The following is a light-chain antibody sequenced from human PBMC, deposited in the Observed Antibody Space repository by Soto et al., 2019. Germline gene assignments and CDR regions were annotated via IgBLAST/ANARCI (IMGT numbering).Light chain of an antibody. CDR2: GAS. CDR1: QSVSSSY. V-gene: IGKV3-20*01. CDR3: QQYGSSLFT. J-gene: IGKJ3*01. Sequence: EIVLTQSPGTLSLSPGERATLSCRASQSVSSSYLAWYQQKPGQAPRLLIYGASSRATGISDRFSGSGSGTDFTLTISRLEPEDFAVYYCQQYGSSLFTFGPGTKVAIK.